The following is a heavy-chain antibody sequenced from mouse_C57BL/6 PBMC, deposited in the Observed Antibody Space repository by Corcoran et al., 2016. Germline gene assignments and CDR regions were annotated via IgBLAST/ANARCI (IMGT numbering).Heavy chain of an antibody. CDR1: GYTFTDSY. D-gene: IGHD2-4*01. CDR3: ERGGDYDRFAY. J-gene: IGHJ3*01. V-gene: IGHV1-26*01. CDR2: INPNNGGT. Sequence: EVQLQQSGPELVKPGASVKISCKASGYTFTDSYMHWVKQSHGKSLEWIGDINPNNGGTSYNQKFKGKATLTVDKSSSTAYMELRSLTSEDSAVYYCERGGDYDRFAYWGQGTLVTVSA.